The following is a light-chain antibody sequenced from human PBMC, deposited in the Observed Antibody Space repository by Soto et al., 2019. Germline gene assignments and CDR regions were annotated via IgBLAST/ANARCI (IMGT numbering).Light chain of an antibody. CDR1: SSDIGAYNY. V-gene: IGLV2-14*03. Sequence: QSALTQPASVSGSPGQSITISCTGTSSDIGAYNYFSWYQQHPGKAPKLMLYDVNIRPSGVSNRFSGSKSCNTAFLTISGLQAEDGADYYFTSWTTSTAMIFGGGTKLTVL. CDR3: TSWTTSTAMI. CDR2: DVN. J-gene: IGLJ2*01.